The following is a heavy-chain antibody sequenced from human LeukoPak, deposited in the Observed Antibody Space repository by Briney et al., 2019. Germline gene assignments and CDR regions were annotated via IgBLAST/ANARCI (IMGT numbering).Heavy chain of an antibody. CDR3: ARSATRRYSYGYGASDY. V-gene: IGHV4-34*01. J-gene: IGHJ4*02. CDR2: INHSGST. CDR1: GGSFSGYY. D-gene: IGHD5-18*01. Sequence: SETLSLTCAVYGGSFSGYYWSWIRQPPGKGLEWIGKINHSGSTNYNPSLKSRVTISVDTSKNQFSLKLSSVTAADTAVYYCARSATRRYSYGYGASDYWGQRTLVTVSS.